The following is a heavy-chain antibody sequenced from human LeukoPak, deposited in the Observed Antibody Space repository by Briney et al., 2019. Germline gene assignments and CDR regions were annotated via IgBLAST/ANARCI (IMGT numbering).Heavy chain of an antibody. D-gene: IGHD6-13*01. V-gene: IGHV4-39*01. CDR3: ARSAFLVTAPGLYYFDY. CDR1: GGSISSSGYY. J-gene: IGHJ4*02. CDR2: IYYSGST. Sequence: SETLSLTCTVSGGSISSSGYYWGWIRQPPGKGLEWIGSIYYSGSTYYNPSLKSRVTISVDTSKSQFSLKLSSVTAADTAVYYCARSAFLVTAPGLYYFDYWGQGTLVAVSS.